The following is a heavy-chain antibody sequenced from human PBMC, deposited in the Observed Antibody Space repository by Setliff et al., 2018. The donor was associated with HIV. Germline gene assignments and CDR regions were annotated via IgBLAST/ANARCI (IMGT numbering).Heavy chain of an antibody. D-gene: IGHD2-2*01. CDR3: VREDIVVVPTFSLDAFDL. Sequence: SETPSLTCTVVGDSITTFNYYWGWIRQPPGKGLEWIGSLSYDGTTYYTPSLKSRVNISADTTKNQISLNLKSVTATDTAVYYCVREDIVVVPTFSLDAFDLWGQGKLVTVSS. CDR2: LSYDGTT. V-gene: IGHV4-39*05. J-gene: IGHJ3*01. CDR1: GDSITTFNYY.